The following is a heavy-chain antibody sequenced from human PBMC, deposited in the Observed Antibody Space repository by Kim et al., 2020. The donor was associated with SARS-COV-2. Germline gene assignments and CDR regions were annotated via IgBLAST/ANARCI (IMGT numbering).Heavy chain of an antibody. V-gene: IGHV4-61*02. J-gene: IGHJ5*02. CDR3: AREGGIWFGAKQHNWFAP. Sequence: SETLSLTCTVSGGSISSGSYYWSWIRQPAGKGLEWIGRIYTSGSTNYNPSLKSRVTISVDTSKNQFSLKLSSVTAADTAVYYCAREGGIWFGAKQHNWFAPWGQGTLVTVSS. D-gene: IGHD3-10*01. CDR2: IYTSGST. CDR1: GGSISSGSYY.